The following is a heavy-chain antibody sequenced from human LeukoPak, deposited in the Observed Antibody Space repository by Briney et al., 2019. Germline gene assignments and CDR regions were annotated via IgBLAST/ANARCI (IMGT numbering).Heavy chain of an antibody. V-gene: IGHV3-23*01. Sequence: GGSLRLSCAASGFTFSNYAMSWVRQAPGKGLEWVSAISGSGGNTYYADSVKGRFTISRDNSKNMLYLQMNSLGTEDTAVYYCAKDRWGAVASFDYWGQGTLVTVSS. D-gene: IGHD6-19*01. CDR1: GFTFSNYA. J-gene: IGHJ4*02. CDR3: AKDRWGAVASFDY. CDR2: ISGSGGNT.